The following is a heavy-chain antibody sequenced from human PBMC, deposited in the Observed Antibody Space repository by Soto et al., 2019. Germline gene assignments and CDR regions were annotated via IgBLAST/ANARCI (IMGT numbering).Heavy chain of an antibody. D-gene: IGHD2-15*01. V-gene: IGHV4-30-2*01. CDR2: IYHSGST. CDR3: AREWSTGGSWFDP. J-gene: IGHJ5*02. Sequence: SETLSLTCAVSGGSISSGGYSWSWIRQPPGKGLEWIGYIYHSGSTYYNPSLKSRVTISVDRSKNQFSLKLSSVTAADTAVYYCAREWSTGGSWFDPWGQGTLVTVSS. CDR1: GGSISSGGYS.